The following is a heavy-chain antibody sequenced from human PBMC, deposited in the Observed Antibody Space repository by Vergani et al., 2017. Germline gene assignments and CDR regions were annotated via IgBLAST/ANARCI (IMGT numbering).Heavy chain of an antibody. CDR1: GFTFSSYG. V-gene: IGHV3-30*18. J-gene: IGHJ4*02. D-gene: IGHD2-2*02. Sequence: QVQLVESGGGVVQPGRSLRLSCAASGFTFSSYGMHWVRQAPGKGLEWGAVISYDGSNKYYADSVKGRFTISRDNSKNTLYLQMNSLRAEDTAVYYCAKAKGGWGSYQLLYGYFDYWGQGTLVTVSS. CDR2: ISYDGSNK. CDR3: AKAKGGWGSYQLLYGYFDY.